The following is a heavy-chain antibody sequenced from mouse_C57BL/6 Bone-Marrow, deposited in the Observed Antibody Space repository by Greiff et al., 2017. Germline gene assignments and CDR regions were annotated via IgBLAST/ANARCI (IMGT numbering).Heavy chain of an antibody. J-gene: IGHJ3*01. CDR1: GFTFSDYG. Sequence: EVKLKQSGGGLVKPGGSLKLSCAASGFTFSDYGMHWVRQAPEKGLEWVAYISSGSSTIYYEDTVKGRFTISRDNAKNTLFLQMTSLRSKDTAMYYCARNWDAYWGQGTLVTVSA. D-gene: IGHD4-1*01. CDR2: ISSGSSTI. CDR3: ARNWDAY. V-gene: IGHV5-17*01.